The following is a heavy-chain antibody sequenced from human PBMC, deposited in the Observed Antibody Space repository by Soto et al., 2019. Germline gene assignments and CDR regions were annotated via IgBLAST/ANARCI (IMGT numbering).Heavy chain of an antibody. V-gene: IGHV3-23*01. CDR2: ISGSGGST. D-gene: IGHD3-10*01. CDR1: GFTFGSFP. Sequence: GGSLRLACAASGFTFGSFPMSWVRQAPGKGLEWVASISGSGGSTYYADSVKGRLTISRDNPKNTLHLQMNSLRAEDTAVYYCAKDQDYYGSGNSMDVWGQGATVTVSS. J-gene: IGHJ6*02. CDR3: AKDQDYYGSGNSMDV.